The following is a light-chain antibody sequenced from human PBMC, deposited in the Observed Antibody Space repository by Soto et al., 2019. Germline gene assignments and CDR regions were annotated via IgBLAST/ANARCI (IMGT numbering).Light chain of an antibody. J-gene: IGKJ1*01. V-gene: IGKV1-39*01. CDR3: QQSSRSPPT. CDR1: QSIRNH. CDR2: ASS. Sequence: DIPMTQSPSSLSASVEARVIIPCRASQSIRNHVNWYQQKPGKAPKLLSLASSSLQRWVPSRGSCSRAGPDFTLTISSLQPEDFATYYCQQSSRSPPTFGQGTKVDIK.